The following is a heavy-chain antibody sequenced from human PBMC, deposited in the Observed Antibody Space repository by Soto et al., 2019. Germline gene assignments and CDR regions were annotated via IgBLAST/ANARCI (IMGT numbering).Heavy chain of an antibody. CDR3: VTSFPPCSSTSCYSDY. V-gene: IGHV3-21*01. J-gene: IGHJ4*02. CDR2: ISSSSSYI. CDR1: GFTFSSYS. Sequence: GGSLRLSCAASGFTFSSYSMNWVRQAPGKGLEWVSSISSSSSYIYYADSVKGRFTISRDNAKNSLYLQMNSLRAEDTAVYYCVTSFPPCSSTSCYSDYWGQGTLVTVSS. D-gene: IGHD2-2*02.